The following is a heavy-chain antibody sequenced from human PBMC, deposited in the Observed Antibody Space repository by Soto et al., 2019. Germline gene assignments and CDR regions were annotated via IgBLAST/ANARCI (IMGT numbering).Heavy chain of an antibody. CDR3: ARVPGYYDSSGFIGFDS. CDR1: GFSLTTGGMC. D-gene: IGHD3-22*01. J-gene: IGHJ4*02. Sequence: SGPTCEPTQTLTLTCTFSGFSLTTGGMCVAWIRQPPGKALEWLALIDWDDDKNYSTSLKTRLTISKDTSKNQVVLTMTNMDPVDTATYYCARVPGYYDSSGFIGFDSWGQGTLVTVSS. V-gene: IGHV2-70*01. CDR2: IDWDDDK.